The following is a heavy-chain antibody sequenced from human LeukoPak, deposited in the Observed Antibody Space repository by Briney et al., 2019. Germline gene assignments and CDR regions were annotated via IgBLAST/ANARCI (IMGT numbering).Heavy chain of an antibody. CDR2: INPSGGST. D-gene: IGHD3-10*01. V-gene: IGHV1-46*01. CDR3: ARTPNYYGSGSYYNGEYYFDY. CDR1: GYTFTSYY. J-gene: IGHJ4*02. Sequence: GASVKVSCKASGYTFTSYYMHWVRQAPGQGLEWMGIINPSGGSTSYAQKFQGRVTMTRDTSTSTVYMELSSLRFEDTAVYYCARTPNYYGSGSYYNGEYYFDYWGQGTLVTVSS.